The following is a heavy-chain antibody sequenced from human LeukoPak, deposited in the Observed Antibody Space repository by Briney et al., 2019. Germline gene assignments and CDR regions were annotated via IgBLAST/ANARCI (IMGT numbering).Heavy chain of an antibody. CDR1: GFTFSSYA. CDR3: AKDKEWLPSYFDY. D-gene: IGHD3-3*01. Sequence: GGSLRLSCAASGFTFSSYAMSWVRQAPGKGLEWFAAISSSGGSTDYADSVKGRFTISRDNSKNTVYLQMNSLRAEDTAVYFCAKDKEWLPSYFDYWGQGTLVTVSS. V-gene: IGHV3-23*01. CDR2: ISSSGGST. J-gene: IGHJ4*02.